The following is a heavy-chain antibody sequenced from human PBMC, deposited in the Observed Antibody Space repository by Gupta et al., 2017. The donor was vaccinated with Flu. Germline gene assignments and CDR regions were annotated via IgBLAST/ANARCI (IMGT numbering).Heavy chain of an antibody. CDR1: GFTFGSYA. Sequence: EVQLLESGGGLVQPGGSLRLSCAASGFTFGSYAMSWVRQAPGKGLEWVSAISGSGGSTYYADSVKGRFTISRDNSKNTLYLQMNSLRAEDTAVYYCAKTTSGYSSGWGDYWGQGTLVTVSS. CDR3: AKTTSGYSSGWGDY. J-gene: IGHJ4*02. D-gene: IGHD6-19*01. CDR2: ISGSGGST. V-gene: IGHV3-23*01.